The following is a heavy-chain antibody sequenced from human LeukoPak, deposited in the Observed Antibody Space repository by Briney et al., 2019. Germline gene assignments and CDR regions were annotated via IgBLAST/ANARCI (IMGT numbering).Heavy chain of an antibody. CDR2: INPNSGGT. V-gene: IGHV1-2*04. Sequence: ASVKVSCKASGYTFTGYYMHWVRQAPGQGLEWMGCINPNSGGTNYAQKFQGWVTMTRDTSISTAYMELSRLRSDDTAVYYCARGGEDIVVVPAAYDFDYWGQGTLVTVSS. J-gene: IGHJ4*02. CDR3: ARGGEDIVVVPAAYDFDY. D-gene: IGHD2-2*01. CDR1: GYTFTGYY.